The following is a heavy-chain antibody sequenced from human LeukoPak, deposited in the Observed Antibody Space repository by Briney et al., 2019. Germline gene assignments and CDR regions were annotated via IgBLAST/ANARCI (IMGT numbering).Heavy chain of an antibody. D-gene: IGHD4-23*01. CDR1: GGSISSSSYY. J-gene: IGHJ4*02. V-gene: IGHV4-39*01. CDR2: IYSSVST. Sequence: PSETLSLTXTVSGGSISSSSYYWGRIRQPPGKGLEWIGSIYSSVSTYYNPSLKSRVTISVDTSQNQFSLNLSSVTAADTAGYYCARQFRWSFDYWGQGTLVTVSS. CDR3: ARQFRWSFDY.